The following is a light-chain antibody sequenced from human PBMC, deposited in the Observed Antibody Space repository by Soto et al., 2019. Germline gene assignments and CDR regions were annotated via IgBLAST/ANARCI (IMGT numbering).Light chain of an antibody. Sequence: EIVLSNSPGTLSLSKGERATLSCRASQSVSNNYLAWYQQKPGQAPRLLIYGASNRATGIPARFSGSGFGTDFTLTIASVEPEDFAVYYCRQRGSFGGGTKVDI. CDR1: QSVSNNY. V-gene: IGKV3-20*01. CDR2: GAS. CDR3: RQRGS. J-gene: IGKJ4*01.